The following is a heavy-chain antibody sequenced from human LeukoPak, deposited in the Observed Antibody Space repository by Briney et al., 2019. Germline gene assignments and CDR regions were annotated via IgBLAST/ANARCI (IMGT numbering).Heavy chain of an antibody. J-gene: IGHJ4*02. CDR2: IKSKTDGGTT. V-gene: IGHV3-15*01. Sequence: PGGSLRLSCAASGLTADSSHMSWVRQAPGKGLEWVGRIKSKTDGGTTDYAAPVKGRFTISRDDSKNTLYLQMNSLKTEDTAVYYCTTDIVGATADYWGQGTLVTVSS. D-gene: IGHD1-26*01. CDR3: TTDIVGATADY. CDR1: GLTADSSH.